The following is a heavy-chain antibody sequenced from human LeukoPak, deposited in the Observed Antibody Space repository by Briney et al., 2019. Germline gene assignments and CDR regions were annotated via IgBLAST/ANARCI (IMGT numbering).Heavy chain of an antibody. V-gene: IGHV1-46*03. CDR1: GYTFTSYY. J-gene: IGHJ5*02. D-gene: IGHD4-23*01. Sequence: ASVKVSCEASGYTFTSYYMHWVRQAPGQGLEWMGIINPSGNSTNYAQNFQGRVTMTRDTSTSTVYMDLSSLRSEDTAVYYCARDSSKGRVVTPWGQGTLVTVSS. CDR3: ARDSSKGRVVTP. CDR2: INPSGNST.